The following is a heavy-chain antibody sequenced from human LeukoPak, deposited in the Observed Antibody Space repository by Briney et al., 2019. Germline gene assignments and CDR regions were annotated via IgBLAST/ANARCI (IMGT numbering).Heavy chain of an antibody. D-gene: IGHD5-24*01. Sequence: PSETLSLTCTVSGGSISTYYWSWTRQPPGKGLEWIGYIYYSGSTNYNPSLKSRVTISVDTSKNQFSLKLSSVTAADTAVYYCARDVRDRDGFDIWGQGTMVTVSS. CDR1: GGSISTYY. J-gene: IGHJ3*02. V-gene: IGHV4-59*01. CDR2: IYYSGST. CDR3: ARDVRDRDGFDI.